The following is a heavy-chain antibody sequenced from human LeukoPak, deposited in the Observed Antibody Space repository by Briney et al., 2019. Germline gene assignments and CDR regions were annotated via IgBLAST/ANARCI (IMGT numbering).Heavy chain of an antibody. J-gene: IGHJ4*02. CDR2: IIPIFGTA. CDR3: ARGYCSGGSCCCFDY. D-gene: IGHD2-15*01. CDR1: GGTFSSYA. Sequence: SVKVSCKASGGTFSSYAISWVRQAPGQGLEWIGGIIPIFGTANYAQKFQGRVAITTDESTSTAYMELSSLRSEDTAVYYCARGYCSGGSCCCFDYWGQGTLVTVSS. V-gene: IGHV1-69*05.